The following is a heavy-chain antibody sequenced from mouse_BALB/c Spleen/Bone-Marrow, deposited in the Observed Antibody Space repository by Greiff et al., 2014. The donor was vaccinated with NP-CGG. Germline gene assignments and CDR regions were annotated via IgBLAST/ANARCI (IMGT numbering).Heavy chain of an antibody. CDR1: GYTFTSYW. CDR2: IYPGSDST. CDR3: AREKDWVFDY. V-gene: IGHV1-55*01. Sequence: VQLQQSRVPPSTCKTSVKMSCKASGYTFTSYWMHWVKQRPGQGLEWIGDIYPGSDSTNYNEKFRSKATLTVDTSSSTAYMQLSGLSSEDSAVYYCAREKDWVFDYWGQGTPLTVSS. J-gene: IGHJ2*01. D-gene: IGHD4-1*01.